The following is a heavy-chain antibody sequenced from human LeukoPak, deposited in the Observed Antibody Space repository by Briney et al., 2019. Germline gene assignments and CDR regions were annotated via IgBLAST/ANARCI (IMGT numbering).Heavy chain of an antibody. CDR1: GFTFSSYS. CDR3: ARDSSGSYSGYCTNGVCYRVGMTFDI. V-gene: IGHV3-21*01. D-gene: IGHD2-8*01. CDR2: ISSSSSYI. J-gene: IGHJ3*02. Sequence: GGSLRLSCAASGFTFSSYSMNWVRQAPGKGLEWVSSISSSSSYIYYADSVKGRFTISRDNAKNSLYLQMNSLRAEDTAVYYCARDSSGSYSGYCTNGVCYRVGMTFDIWGQGTMVTVSS.